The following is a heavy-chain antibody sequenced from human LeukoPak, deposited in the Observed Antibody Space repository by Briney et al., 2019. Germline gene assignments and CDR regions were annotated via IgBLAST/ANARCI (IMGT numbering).Heavy chain of an antibody. V-gene: IGHV4-59*01. CDR3: ARGHDNYYYGMDV. CDR2: IYYSGST. CDR1: GGSISSYY. D-gene: IGHD3-9*01. J-gene: IGHJ6*02. Sequence: SETLSLTCTVSGGSISSYYWSWIRQPPANGLEWIGYIYYSGSTNYNPSLKSRVTISVDTSKNQFSLKLSSVTAADTAVYYCARGHDNYYYGMDVWGQGTTVTVSS.